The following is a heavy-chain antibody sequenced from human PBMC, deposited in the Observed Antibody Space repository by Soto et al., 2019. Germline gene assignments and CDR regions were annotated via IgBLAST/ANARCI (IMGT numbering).Heavy chain of an antibody. Sequence: SENLSLTCAVYGGSFSGYYWSWIRQPPGKGLEWIGEINHSGSTNYNPSLKSRVTISVDTSKSQFSLKLSSVTAADTAVYYCARYSSSWYYWFDPWGQGTLVTVS. CDR1: GGSFSGYY. CDR3: ARYSSSWYYWFDP. J-gene: IGHJ5*02. V-gene: IGHV4-34*01. CDR2: INHSGST. D-gene: IGHD6-13*01.